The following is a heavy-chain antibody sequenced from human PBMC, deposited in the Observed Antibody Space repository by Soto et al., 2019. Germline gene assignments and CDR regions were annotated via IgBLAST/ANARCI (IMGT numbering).Heavy chain of an antibody. J-gene: IGHJ4*02. CDR2: ISSSRSTQ. V-gene: IGHV3-48*01. Sequence: EVQVVESGGGLVQPGGSLRLSCAASGFTFSSYSMNWVRQAPGKGLEWVSYISSSRSTQFYADSVKGRFTISRDNARNSLYLQMNSRRAEDTAVYYCARDIDGGGQGTLVTVSS. CDR1: GFTFSSYS. CDR3: ARDIDG. D-gene: IGHD2-15*01.